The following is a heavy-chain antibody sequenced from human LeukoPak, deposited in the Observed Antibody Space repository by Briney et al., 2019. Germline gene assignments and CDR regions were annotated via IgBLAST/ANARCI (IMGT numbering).Heavy chain of an antibody. Sequence: ASVKVSCKASGYTFTSYDINWVRQATGQGLEWMGWMNPNSGNTGYAQKFQGRVTMTRNTSISTAYIELSSLRSEDTAVYYCARGRQINYYDSSATMYYFDYWGQGTLVTVSS. CDR3: ARGRQINYYDSSATMYYFDY. J-gene: IGHJ4*02. CDR2: MNPNSGNT. D-gene: IGHD3-22*01. V-gene: IGHV1-8*01. CDR1: GYTFTSYD.